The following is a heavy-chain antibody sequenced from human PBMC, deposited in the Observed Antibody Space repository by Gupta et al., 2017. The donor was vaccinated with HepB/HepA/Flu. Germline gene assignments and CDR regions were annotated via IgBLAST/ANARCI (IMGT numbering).Heavy chain of an antibody. Sequence: EVQLVESGGGLVQPGGSLRLSCAASGFTFSSYWMSWVRQAPGKGLEWVANIKQDGSEKYYVDSVKGRFTISRDNAKNSLYLQMNSRRAEDTAVYYCARGANVLRYFDGLPESRGDAFDIWGQGTMVTVSS. CDR3: ARGANVLRYFDGLPESRGDAFDI. CDR1: GFTFSSYW. V-gene: IGHV3-7*01. J-gene: IGHJ3*02. CDR2: IKQDGSEK. D-gene: IGHD3-9*01.